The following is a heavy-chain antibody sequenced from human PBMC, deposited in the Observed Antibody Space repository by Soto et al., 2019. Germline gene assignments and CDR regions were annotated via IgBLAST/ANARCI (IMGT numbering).Heavy chain of an antibody. Sequence: QVQLVQSGAEVKKPGSSVKVSCKASGGTFSRYTISWVRQAPGQGLAWMGRIIPILSIANYALKVQGRVTITGDKSTRTAYMELGIVTYEDTAVYCRARTQCGGNCYYYYGMAVWGHRTTVTDSS. J-gene: IGHJ6*02. CDR3: ARTQCGGNCYYYYGMAV. D-gene: IGHD2-21*02. V-gene: IGHV1-69*02. CDR2: IIPILSIA. CDR1: GGTFSRYT.